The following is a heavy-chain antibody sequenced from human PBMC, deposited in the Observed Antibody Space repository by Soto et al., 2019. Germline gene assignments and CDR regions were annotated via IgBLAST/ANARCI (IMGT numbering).Heavy chain of an antibody. D-gene: IGHD1-26*01. J-gene: IGHJ4*01. V-gene: IGHV6-1*01. CDR2: TYYRSKWYY. Sequence: PSQTLSLTWAITWDSVSSNRAVWSWVRQSPSRGLEWLGRTYYRSKWYYEYAVSVRGRITINPDTSKNQYSLQLNSVTPEDTAVYFCARGEQYSGRIFDYWGQGTLVTVSS. CDR3: ARGEQYSGRIFDY. CDR1: WDSVSSNRAV.